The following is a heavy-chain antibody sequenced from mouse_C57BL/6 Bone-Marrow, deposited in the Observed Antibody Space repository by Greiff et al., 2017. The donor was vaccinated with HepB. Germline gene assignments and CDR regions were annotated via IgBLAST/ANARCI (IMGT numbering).Heavy chain of an antibody. Sequence: QVQLQQPGAELVRPGTSVKLSCKASGYTFTSYWMLWVKQRPGQGLEWIGVIDPSDSYTNYNQKFKGKATLTVDTSSSTAYMQLSSLTSEDSAVYYCARETGTWYFDYWGQGTTLTVSS. CDR2: IDPSDSYT. D-gene: IGHD4-1*01. CDR3: ARETGTWYFDY. J-gene: IGHJ2*01. CDR1: GYTFTSYW. V-gene: IGHV1-59*01.